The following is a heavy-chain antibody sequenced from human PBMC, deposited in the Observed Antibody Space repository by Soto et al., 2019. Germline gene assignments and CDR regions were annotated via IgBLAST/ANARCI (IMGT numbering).Heavy chain of an antibody. D-gene: IGHD3-10*01. Sequence: QLQLQESGPGLVKPSETLSLTCTVSGASISIDEYHWGWIRKPPGKGLEWIGSVKSSGTYDNPSLRSRITVSVDTSNNQFALNLRYVTAADTATYYCVRLGDSWGQGALVTVSS. CDR1: GASISIDEYH. CDR3: VRLGDS. CDR2: VKSSGT. V-gene: IGHV4-39*01. J-gene: IGHJ4*01.